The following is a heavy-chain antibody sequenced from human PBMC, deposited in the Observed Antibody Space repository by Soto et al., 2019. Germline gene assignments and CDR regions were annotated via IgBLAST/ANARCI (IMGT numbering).Heavy chain of an antibody. J-gene: IGHJ4*02. CDR2: IIPIFGIA. V-gene: IGHV1-69*02. CDR3: AMEYCSSTSCYRDY. CDR1: GGTFSSYT. D-gene: IGHD2-2*02. Sequence: QVQLVQSGAEVKKPGSSVKVSCKASGGTFSSYTISWVRQAPGQVLEWMGRIIPIFGIANYAQKFQGRLTITEDKYTSTAYMELSSLRSEETAVYYCAMEYCSSTSCYRDYWGQGHLVTVSS.